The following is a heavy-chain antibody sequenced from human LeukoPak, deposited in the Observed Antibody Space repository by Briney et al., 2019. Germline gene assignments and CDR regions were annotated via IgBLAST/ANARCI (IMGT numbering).Heavy chain of an antibody. J-gene: IGHJ4*02. Sequence: ASVKVSCKASGYTFTSYDINWVRQAPGQGLEWMGWMNPNSGNTGYAQKFQGRVTMTRNTSISTAYMELSSLRSEDTAVYYCARGRSVLRYFDWLSRGDYWGQGTLVTVSS. CDR1: GYTFTSYD. D-gene: IGHD3-9*01. CDR3: ARGRSVLRYFDWLSRGDY. V-gene: IGHV1-8*01. CDR2: MNPNSGNT.